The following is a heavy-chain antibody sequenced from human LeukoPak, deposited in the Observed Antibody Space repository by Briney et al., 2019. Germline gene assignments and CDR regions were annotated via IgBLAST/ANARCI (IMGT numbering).Heavy chain of an antibody. V-gene: IGHV3-23*01. Sequence: PGGSLRLSCAASGFTFSSYAMSWVRQAPGKGLEWVSAISGSGGSTYYADSVKGRFTISRDNSKNTLYLQMNSLRAEDTAVYYCACWIFGVVIPFDYWGQGTLVTVSS. CDR1: GFTFSSYA. CDR3: ACWIFGVVIPFDY. D-gene: IGHD3-3*01. J-gene: IGHJ4*02. CDR2: ISGSGGST.